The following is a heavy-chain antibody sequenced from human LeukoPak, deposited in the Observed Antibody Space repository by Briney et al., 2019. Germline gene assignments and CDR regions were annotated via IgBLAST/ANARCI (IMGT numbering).Heavy chain of an antibody. V-gene: IGHV3-48*01. CDR1: EFTFSSYN. CDR3: ARDPRSGSYPDWFDP. CDR2: ISRSSSTI. Sequence: GGSLRLSCAASEFTFSSYNMNWVRQAPGKGLEWVSYISRSSSTIHYADSVKGRFTISRDNAKNSLYLQMNSLRAEDTAVYYCARDPRSGSYPDWFDPWGQGTLVTVSS. J-gene: IGHJ5*02. D-gene: IGHD1-26*01.